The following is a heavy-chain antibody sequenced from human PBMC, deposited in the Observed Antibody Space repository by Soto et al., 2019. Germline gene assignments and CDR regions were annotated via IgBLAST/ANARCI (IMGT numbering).Heavy chain of an antibody. CDR1: EFIVIGGG. CDR2: ICDDGSNK. J-gene: IGHJ6*02. CDR3: AKVLEPTRTQYYYYGMDV. V-gene: IGHV3-33*06. Sequence: PGGCVRLCCAAGEFIVIGGGMILVRQAPGKGLEWVSAICDDGSNKYYADSVKGRFTISRDNSKNTLYLQMNSLRAEDTAVYYCAKVLEPTRTQYYYYGMDVWGQGTTVTAP. D-gene: IGHD1-1*01.